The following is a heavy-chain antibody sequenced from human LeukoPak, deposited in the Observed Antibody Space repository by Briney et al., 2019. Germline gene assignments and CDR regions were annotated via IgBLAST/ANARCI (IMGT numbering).Heavy chain of an antibody. V-gene: IGHV1-46*01. CDR1: GYTFTSYY. CDR2: INPSGGST. CDR3: ARDSRLYCSGGSCHVFDY. J-gene: IGHJ4*02. Sequence: GASVKVSCKASGYTFTSYYMHWVRQAPGQGLEWMGIINPSGGSTSYAQKSQGRVTMTRDTSTSTVYMELSSLRSEDTAVYYCARDSRLYCSGGSCHVFDYWGQGTLVTVSS. D-gene: IGHD2-15*01.